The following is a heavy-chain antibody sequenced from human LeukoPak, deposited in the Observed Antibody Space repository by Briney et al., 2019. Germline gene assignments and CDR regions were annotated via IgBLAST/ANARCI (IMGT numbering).Heavy chain of an antibody. CDR2: IYYSGST. CDR3: ARDPRMSIAAAGKTFDY. J-gene: IGHJ4*02. V-gene: IGHV4-39*07. Sequence: SETLSLTCTVSGGSISSSSYYWGWIRQPPGKGLEWIGSIYYSGSTYYNPSLKSRVTISVDTSKNQFSLKLSSVTAADTAVYYCARDPRMSIAAAGKTFDYWGQGTLVTVSS. D-gene: IGHD6-13*01. CDR1: GGSISSSSYY.